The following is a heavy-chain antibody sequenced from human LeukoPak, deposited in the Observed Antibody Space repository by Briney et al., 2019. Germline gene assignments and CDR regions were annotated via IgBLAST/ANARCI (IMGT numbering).Heavy chain of an antibody. D-gene: IGHD4-11*01. Sequence: GGSLRLSCAASGFTFSSYAMSWVRQAPGKGLEWVPVISGSGGSTYYANSVEGRFTISRDNSKNTLYLQMNSLRAEDTAVYYCAKGGWTVTFYYYGMDVWGQGTTVTVSS. CDR3: AKGGWTVTFYYYGMDV. CDR1: GFTFSSYA. CDR2: ISGSGGST. J-gene: IGHJ6*02. V-gene: IGHV3-23*01.